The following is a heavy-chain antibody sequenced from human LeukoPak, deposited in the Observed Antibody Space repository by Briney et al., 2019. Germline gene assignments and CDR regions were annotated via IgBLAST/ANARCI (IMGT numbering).Heavy chain of an antibody. CDR3: ARGWFGQSPSYGMDV. CDR1: GFTFSSYG. CDR2: IWYDGSNK. D-gene: IGHD3-10*01. V-gene: IGHV3-33*01. Sequence: GGSLRLSCAASGFTFSSYGMHWVRQAPGKGLEWVAVIWYDGSNKYYADSVKGRFTISRDNSKNTLYLRMNSLRAEDTAVYYCARGWFGQSPSYGMDVRGQGTTVTVSS. J-gene: IGHJ6*02.